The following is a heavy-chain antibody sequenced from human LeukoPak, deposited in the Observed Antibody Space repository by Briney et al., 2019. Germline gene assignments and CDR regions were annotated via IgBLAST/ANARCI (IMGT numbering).Heavy chain of an antibody. D-gene: IGHD5-24*01. Sequence: SETLSLTCTVSGGSISSYYWSWIRQPPGKGLEWIGYIYYSGSTNYNPSLKSRVTISVDTSKNQFSLKLSSVTAADTAVYYCARDNVEMATMKESDYFDYWGQGTLVTVSS. CDR1: GGSISSYY. CDR3: ARDNVEMATMKESDYFDY. J-gene: IGHJ4*02. V-gene: IGHV4-59*12. CDR2: IYYSGST.